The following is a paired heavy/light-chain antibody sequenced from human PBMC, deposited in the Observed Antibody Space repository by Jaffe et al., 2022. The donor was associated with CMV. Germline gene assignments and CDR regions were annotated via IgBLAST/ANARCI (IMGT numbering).Heavy chain of an antibody. J-gene: IGHJ6*03. CDR3: AGGYSSSSFYYYYMDV. Sequence: EVQLVESGGGLVQPGGSLRLSCAASGFTFSSYWMSWVRQAPGKGLEWVANIKQDGSEKYYVDSVKGRFTISRDNAKNSLYLQMNSLRAEDTAVYYCAGGYSSSSFYYYYMDVWGKGTTVTVSS. D-gene: IGHD6-6*01. V-gene: IGHV3-7*03. CDR2: IKQDGSEK. CDR1: GFTFSSYW.
Light chain of an antibody. V-gene: IGKV1-39*01. CDR3: QQSYSTLTWT. CDR1: QSISSY. J-gene: IGKJ1*01. CDR2: AAS. Sequence: DIQMTQSPSSLSASVGDRVTITCRASQSISSYLNWYQQKPGKAPKLLIYAASSLQSGVPSRFSGSGSGTDFTLTISSLQPEDFATYYCQQSYSTLTWTFGQGTKVEIK.